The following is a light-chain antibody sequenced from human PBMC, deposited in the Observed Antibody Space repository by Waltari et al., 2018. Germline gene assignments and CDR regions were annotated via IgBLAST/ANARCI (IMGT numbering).Light chain of an antibody. V-gene: IGLV2-23*02. J-gene: IGLJ3*02. Sequence: QSGLTQPASVSGSPGQSITISCTGTSSDIGSSDLVSWYLLLPGKAPKLLISEVSQRPSGVSTRFSGSKSGNTASLTISGLQAEDEADYYCCSYGGTTNWMFGGGTRLTV. CDR2: EVS. CDR1: SSDIGSSDL. CDR3: CSYGGTTNWM.